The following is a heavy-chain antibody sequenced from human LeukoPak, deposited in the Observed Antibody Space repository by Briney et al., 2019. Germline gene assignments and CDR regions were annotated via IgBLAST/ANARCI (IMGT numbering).Heavy chain of an antibody. CDR2: ISWNSGSI. D-gene: IGHD6-13*01. J-gene: IGHJ4*02. Sequence: GGPLRLSCAASGFTFDDYAMHWVRQAPGKGLEWVSGISWNSGSIGYADSVKGRFTISRDNAKSSLYLQMNSLRAEDTALYYCAKDNGRDSSSWYLFDYWGQGTLVTVSS. CDR1: GFTFDDYA. CDR3: AKDNGRDSSSWYLFDY. V-gene: IGHV3-9*01.